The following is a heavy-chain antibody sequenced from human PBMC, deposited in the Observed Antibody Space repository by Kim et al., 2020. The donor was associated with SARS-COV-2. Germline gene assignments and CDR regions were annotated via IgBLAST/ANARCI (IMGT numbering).Heavy chain of an antibody. V-gene: IGHV4-39*07. CDR2: IYYSGST. D-gene: IGHD6-13*01. CDR3: AREFSAAGQP. Sequence: SETLSLTCTVSGGSISSSTYYWGWIRQPPGKGLEWIGSIYYSGSTYYNPSLKSRVTISVDTSKNQFSLKLSSLTAADTAVYYCAREFSAAGQPWGQGTLV. CDR1: GGSISSSTYY. J-gene: IGHJ5*02.